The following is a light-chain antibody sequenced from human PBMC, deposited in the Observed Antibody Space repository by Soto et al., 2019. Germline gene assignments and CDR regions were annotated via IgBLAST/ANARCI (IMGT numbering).Light chain of an antibody. J-gene: IGLJ1*01. Sequence: QSVLTQPPSAPGTPGQRVTISCSGSSSNIGSDYVYWYQQFPGTAPKLLIYRNNQRPSGVPDRFSGSKSGTSASLAISGLRSEDEADYYCAAWDDSLSGYVFGTGTRSPS. CDR1: SSNIGSDY. V-gene: IGLV1-47*01. CDR3: AAWDDSLSGYV. CDR2: RNN.